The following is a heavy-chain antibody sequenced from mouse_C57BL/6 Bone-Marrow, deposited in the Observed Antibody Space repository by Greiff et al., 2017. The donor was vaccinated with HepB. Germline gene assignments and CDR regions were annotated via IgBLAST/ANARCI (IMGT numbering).Heavy chain of an antibody. CDR2: IRSKSNNYAT. D-gene: IGHD2-4*01. V-gene: IGHV10-1*01. J-gene: IGHJ3*01. Sequence: EVKLVESGGGLVQPKGSLKLSCAASGFSFNTYAMNWVRQAPGKGLEWVARIRSKSNNYATYYADSVKDRFTISRDDSESMLYLQMNNLKTEDTAMYYCVRGDYDEGPWFAYWGQGTLVTVSA. CDR1: GFSFNTYA. CDR3: VRGDYDEGPWFAY.